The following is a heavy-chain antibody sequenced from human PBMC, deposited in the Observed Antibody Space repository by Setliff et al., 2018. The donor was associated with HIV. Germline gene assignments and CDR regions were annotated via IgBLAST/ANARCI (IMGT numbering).Heavy chain of an antibody. J-gene: IGHJ3*02. CDR1: GFTFSNAW. V-gene: IGHV3-15*01. Sequence: GGSLRLSCAGSGFTFSNAWMSWIRQAPGKGLEWVARLKSNAEGGTADYAAPVRRRFTISRDDSKNTLYLLMNSLKVEDTAVYYYTTLLSGVGTDVFDIWGQGTMVTVSS. CDR2: LKSNAEGGTA. D-gene: IGHD2-15*01. CDR3: TTLLSGVGTDVFDI.